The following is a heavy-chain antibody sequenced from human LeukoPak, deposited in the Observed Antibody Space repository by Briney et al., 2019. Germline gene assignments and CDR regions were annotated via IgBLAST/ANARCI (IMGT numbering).Heavy chain of an antibody. Sequence: GGSLRLSCAASGFTFSSYGMHWVRQAPGKGLEWVAVIWYDGSNKYYADSVKGRFTISRDNAKNTLYLQMNSLRAEDTAVYYCARDGHYDYVWGTYRYEPHAFDVWGQGTMVTVSS. V-gene: IGHV3-33*01. CDR1: GFTFSSYG. CDR3: ARDGHYDYVWGTYRYEPHAFDV. CDR2: IWYDGSNK. J-gene: IGHJ3*01. D-gene: IGHD3-16*02.